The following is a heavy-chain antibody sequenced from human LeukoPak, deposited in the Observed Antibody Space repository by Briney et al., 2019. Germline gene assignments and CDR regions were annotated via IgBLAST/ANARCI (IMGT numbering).Heavy chain of an antibody. V-gene: IGHV3-23*01. CDR2: ISGSGGST. CDR3: AKRSRVAVAGPYYYYYYMDV. CDR1: GFTFSSYA. D-gene: IGHD6-19*01. Sequence: GGSLRLSCAASGFTFSSYAMSWVRQAPGKGLEWASAISGSGGSTYYADSVKGRFTISRDNSKNTLYLQMNSLRAEDTAVYYCAKRSRVAVAGPYYYYYYMDVWGKGTTVTVSS. J-gene: IGHJ6*03.